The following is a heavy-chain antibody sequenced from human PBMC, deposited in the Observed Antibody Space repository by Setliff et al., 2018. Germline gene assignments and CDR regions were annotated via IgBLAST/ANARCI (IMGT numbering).Heavy chain of an antibody. CDR3: AKEKYSSTWYERKPFDC. V-gene: IGHV3-23*01. CDR2: ATTSGTYS. CDR1: GFTFSTHA. D-gene: IGHD6-13*01. J-gene: IGHJ4*02. Sequence: ESLKISCAASGFTFSTHAMTWVRQAPGKGLEWVSTATTSGTYSYYADSVKGRFTISRDDSKNTLYLQMNSLRAEDTAVYYCAKEKYSSTWYERKPFDCWGQGTLVTVSS.